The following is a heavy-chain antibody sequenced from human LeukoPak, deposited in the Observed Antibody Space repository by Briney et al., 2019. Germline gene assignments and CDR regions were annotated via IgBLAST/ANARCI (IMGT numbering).Heavy chain of an antibody. CDR3: TSDSNPHIVVVPAATDY. CDR1: GFTFSNAW. V-gene: IGHV3-15*01. Sequence: PGGSLRLSCAASGFTFSNAWMSWVRQAPGKGLEWVGRIKSKTDGGTTDYAAPVKGRFTIPRDDSKNTLYLQMNSLKTEDTAVYYCTSDSNPHIVVVPAATDYWGQGTLVTVSS. J-gene: IGHJ4*02. CDR2: IKSKTDGGTT. D-gene: IGHD2-2*01.